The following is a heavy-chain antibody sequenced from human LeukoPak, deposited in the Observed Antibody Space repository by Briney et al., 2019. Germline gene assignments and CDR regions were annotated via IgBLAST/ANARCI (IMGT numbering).Heavy chain of an antibody. Sequence: EGSLRLSCAASGFTFSDHYMDWVRQAPGKGLEWVGRSRNKAKSYTTDYAASVTGRFTISRDNSQNSLYLQMDSLKTEDTAVYYCATSYDILTGHDYWGQGTLVTVSS. D-gene: IGHD3-9*01. CDR2: SRNKAKSYTT. CDR3: ATSYDILTGHDY. CDR1: GFTFSDHY. V-gene: IGHV3-72*01. J-gene: IGHJ4*02.